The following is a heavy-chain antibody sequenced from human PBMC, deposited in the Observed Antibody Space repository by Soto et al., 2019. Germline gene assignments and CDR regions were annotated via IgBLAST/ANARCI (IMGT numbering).Heavy chain of an antibody. CDR2: IYWDDDK. D-gene: IGHD2-15*01. J-gene: IGHJ3*02. V-gene: IGHV2-5*02. CDR1: GFSLSTSGVG. CDR3: ALLLGVHCSGGGCNGAFDI. Sequence: QITLKESGPTLVKPTQTLTLTCTFSGFSLSTSGVGVGWIRQPPGRALEWLALIYWDDDKRYSPSLKSRLTITKDTSKNQVVLTVANMDPVDTATYYCALLLGVHCSGGGCNGAFDIWGQGTMVTVSS.